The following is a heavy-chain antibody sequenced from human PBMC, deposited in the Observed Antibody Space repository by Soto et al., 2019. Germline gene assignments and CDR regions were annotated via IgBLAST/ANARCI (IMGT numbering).Heavy chain of an antibody. D-gene: IGHD6-13*01. J-gene: IGHJ5*02. V-gene: IGHV1-8*01. Sequence: VQLVQSGAEVKKPGASVKVSCKASGYTFTSYDINWVRQATGQGLERMGWMNPNSGNTGYAQKFQGRVTMTRNTSISTASMELSSLRSDETAVYYCARERSAAGTGWLDPWGQGTLVTVSS. CDR2: MNPNSGNT. CDR3: ARERSAAGTGWLDP. CDR1: GYTFTSYD.